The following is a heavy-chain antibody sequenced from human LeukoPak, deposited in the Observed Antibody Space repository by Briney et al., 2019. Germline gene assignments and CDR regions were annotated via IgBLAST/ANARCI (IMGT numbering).Heavy chain of an antibody. Sequence: GGSLRLSCAASGSTFSSHALSWVRQAPGKGLEWVSSLSGSGYNTYYADSVKGRFTISRDNSKNTVYLQMNGLRAEDTAVYYCAKDPYGTRYFDYWGQGTLVTVSS. V-gene: IGHV3-23*01. J-gene: IGHJ4*02. CDR1: GSTFSSHA. CDR2: LSGSGYNT. D-gene: IGHD2-2*01. CDR3: AKDPYGTRYFDY.